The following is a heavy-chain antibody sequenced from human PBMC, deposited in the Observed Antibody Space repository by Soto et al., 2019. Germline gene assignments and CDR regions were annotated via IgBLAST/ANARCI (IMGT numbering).Heavy chain of an antibody. J-gene: IGHJ3*02. V-gene: IGHV3-21*01. CDR3: ARDLTTMVRGSAFDI. Sequence: GGSLRLSCAASGFTFSSYSMKWVRQAPGKGLEWVSSISSSSSYIYYADSVKGRFTISRDNAKNSLYLQMNSLIAEDTAVYYCARDLTTMVRGSAFDIWGQGTMVTVSS. D-gene: IGHD3-10*01. CDR2: ISSSSSYI. CDR1: GFTFSSYS.